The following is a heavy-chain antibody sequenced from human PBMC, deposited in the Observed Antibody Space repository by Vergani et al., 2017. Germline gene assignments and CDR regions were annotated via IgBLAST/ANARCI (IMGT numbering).Heavy chain of an antibody. D-gene: IGHD3-10*01. CDR2: IYYSGST. J-gene: IGHJ5*02. CDR1: GGSISSGDYY. Sequence: QVQLQESGPGLVKPSQTLSLTCTVSGGSISSGDYYWSWIRQPPGKGLEWIGYIYYSGSTYYNPALKSRVTISVDTSKNQFSLKLSSVTAAGTAVYYCARGIGGSGENWFDPWGQGTLVTVSS. CDR3: ARGIGGSGENWFDP. V-gene: IGHV4-30-4*01.